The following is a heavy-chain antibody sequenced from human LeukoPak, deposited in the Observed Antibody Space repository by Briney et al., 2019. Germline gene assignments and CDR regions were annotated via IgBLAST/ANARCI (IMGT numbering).Heavy chain of an antibody. J-gene: IGHJ5*02. V-gene: IGHV1-2*02. CDR1: GYTFTGYY. D-gene: IGHD2-2*01. CDR2: INPNSSGT. Sequence: ASVKVSCKASGYTFTGYYVHWVRQAPGQGLEWMGWINPNSSGTNYAQKFQGRVTMTRDTSISTAYMEQSRLRSDDTAVYYCARDTYIVVVPAAMLSTAFDPWGQGTLVTVSS. CDR3: ARDTYIVVVPAAMLSTAFDP.